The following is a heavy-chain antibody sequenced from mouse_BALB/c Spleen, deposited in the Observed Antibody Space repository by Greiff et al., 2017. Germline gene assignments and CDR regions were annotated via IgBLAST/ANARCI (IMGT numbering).Heavy chain of an antibody. Sequence: VQRVESGPGLVQPSQSLSITCTVSGFSLTSYGVHWVRQSPGKGLEWLGVIWSGGSTDYNAAFISRLSISKDNSKSQVFFKMNSLQANDTAIYYCARNNFYDYGSSCYFDVWGAGTTVTVSS. CDR1: GFSLTSYG. D-gene: IGHD1-1*01. CDR3: ARNNFYDYGSSCYFDV. V-gene: IGHV2-2*02. CDR2: IWSGGST. J-gene: IGHJ1*01.